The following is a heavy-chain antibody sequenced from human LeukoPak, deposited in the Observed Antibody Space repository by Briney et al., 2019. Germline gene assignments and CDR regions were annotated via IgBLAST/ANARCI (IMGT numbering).Heavy chain of an antibody. J-gene: IGHJ4*02. CDR2: IGTAGDT. V-gene: IGHV3-13*01. D-gene: IGHD3-22*01. Sequence: AGGSLRLSCAASGFTFSSYDMHWVRQATGKGLEWVSAIGTAGDTYYPGSVKGRFTISRENAKNCLYLQMNSLRAGDTAVYYCARASSRYDSSGYYSDWGQGTLVTVSS. CDR1: GFTFSSYD. CDR3: ARASSRYDSSGYYSD.